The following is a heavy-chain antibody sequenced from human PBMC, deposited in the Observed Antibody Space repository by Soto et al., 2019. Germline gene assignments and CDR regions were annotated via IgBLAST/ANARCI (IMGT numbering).Heavy chain of an antibody. D-gene: IGHD4-4*01. CDR1: GGSFSGYY. J-gene: IGHJ4*02. CDR3: AREDAVTNVETFDS. Sequence: SSETLSLTCAVYGGSFSGYYWSWIRQSPGKGLEWIGEINHRGSTNYNPSLKSRVTISVDTSKNQFSLKVRSVTAADTAMYYCAREDAVTNVETFDSWGLGTRVTVSS. CDR2: INHRGST. V-gene: IGHV4-34*01.